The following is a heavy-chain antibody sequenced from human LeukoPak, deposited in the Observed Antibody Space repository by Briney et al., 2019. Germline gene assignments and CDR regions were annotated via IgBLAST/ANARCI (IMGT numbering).Heavy chain of an antibody. D-gene: IGHD3-22*01. CDR3: AKPRVVIVVVIDAFDI. V-gene: IGHV3-30*02. CDR1: GFTFSSYG. Sequence: GGSLRLSCAASGFTFSSYGMHWVRQAPGKGLEWVAFIRYDGSNKYYADSVKGRFTISRDNSKNTLYLQMNSLRAEDTAVYYCAKPRVVIVVVIDAFDIWGQGTMVTVSS. J-gene: IGHJ3*02. CDR2: IRYDGSNK.